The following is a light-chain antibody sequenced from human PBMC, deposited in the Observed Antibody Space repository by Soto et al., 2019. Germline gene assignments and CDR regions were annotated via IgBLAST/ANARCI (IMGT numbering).Light chain of an antibody. CDR3: QKYDSAPRT. CDR1: QSVSSYS. J-gene: IGKJ1*01. Sequence: EIVLTQSPGTLSLSPGERATLSCRASQSVSSYSLAWYQKKPGQAPRLLIYGASSRAAGIPDRFSGSGSGTDFTLTISGLEPEDFATYYCQKYDSAPRTFGQGTKVEIK. CDR2: GAS. V-gene: IGKV3-20*01.